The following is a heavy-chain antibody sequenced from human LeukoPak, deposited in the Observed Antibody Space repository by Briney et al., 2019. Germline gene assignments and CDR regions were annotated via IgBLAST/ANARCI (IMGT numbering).Heavy chain of an antibody. V-gene: IGHV1-69*13. CDR1: GGTFSSYA. CDR3: ARDRMPIGGVTLPETNDAFDI. Sequence: SVKVSCKASGGTFSSYAISWVRQAPGQGLEWMGGIIPIFGTANYAQKFQGRVTITADESTSTAYMELSSLRSEDTAVYYCARDRMPIGGVTLPETNDAFDIWGQGKMVTVFS. D-gene: IGHD2-21*02. J-gene: IGHJ3*02. CDR2: IIPIFGTA.